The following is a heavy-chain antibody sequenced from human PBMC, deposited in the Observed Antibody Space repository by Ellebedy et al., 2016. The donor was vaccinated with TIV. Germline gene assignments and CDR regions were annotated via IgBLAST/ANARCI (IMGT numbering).Heavy chain of an antibody. J-gene: IGHJ4*02. CDR3: ARGVDYGGNSVVAHYFDY. D-gene: IGHD4-23*01. CDR1: GFTLGDYA. V-gene: IGHV4-59*01. Sequence: ESLKISCTTSGFTLGDYALSWIRQPPGKGLEWIGYIYYSGSTNYNPSLKSRVTISVDTSKNHFSLKLSSVTAADTAVYYCARGVDYGGNSVVAHYFDYWGQGTLVTVSS. CDR2: IYYSGST.